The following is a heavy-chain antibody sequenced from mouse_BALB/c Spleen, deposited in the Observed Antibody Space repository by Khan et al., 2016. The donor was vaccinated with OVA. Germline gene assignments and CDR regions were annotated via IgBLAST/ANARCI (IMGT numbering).Heavy chain of an antibody. CDR3: ASQLTGAFAY. CDR2: ISSGGDYT. D-gene: IGHD4-1*01. J-gene: IGHJ3*01. CDR1: GFTFSSYS. V-gene: IGHV5-6*01. Sequence: EVQVVESGGDLVKPGGSLKLSCAASGFTFSSYSMSWVRQTPDKRLEWVATISSGGDYTYYPDSVKGRFTISRGNAENALNLQMSSRRSEDTAMYYCASQLTGAFAYWGQGTLVTVSA.